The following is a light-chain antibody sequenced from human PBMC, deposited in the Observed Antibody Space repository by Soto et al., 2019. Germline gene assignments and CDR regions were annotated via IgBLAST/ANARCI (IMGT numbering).Light chain of an antibody. CDR1: SSDVGSYNL. V-gene: IGLV2-23*01. Sequence: QSALAQPASVSGSPGQSITISCTGTSSDVGSYNLVAWYQQHPGKAPKLIIYEGTKRPSGVSNRFSGSKSGNTASLTISGLQAEDEADYYCWSYAESSTSVFGGGTKLTVL. CDR3: WSYAESSTSV. CDR2: EGT. J-gene: IGLJ3*02.